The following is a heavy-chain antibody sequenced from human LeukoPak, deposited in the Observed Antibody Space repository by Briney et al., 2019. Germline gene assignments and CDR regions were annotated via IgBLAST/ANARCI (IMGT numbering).Heavy chain of an antibody. CDR3: ARVDYVKNWFDP. J-gene: IGHJ5*02. V-gene: IGHV4-38-2*02. D-gene: IGHD4/OR15-4a*01. CDR2: IYHSGST. Sequence: SETLSLTCTVSGYSISSGYYWGWIRQPPGKGLEWIGSIYHSGSTYYNPSLKSRVTISVDTSKNQFSLKLSSVTAADTAVYYCARVDYVKNWFDPWGQGTLVTVSS. CDR1: GYSISSGYY.